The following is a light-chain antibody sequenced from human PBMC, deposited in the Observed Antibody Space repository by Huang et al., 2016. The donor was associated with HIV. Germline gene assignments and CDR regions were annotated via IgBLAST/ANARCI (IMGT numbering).Light chain of an antibody. J-gene: IGKJ4*01. CDR1: QSVSSH. Sequence: EIVLTQSTATLSLSPGERATRSCRASQSVSSHLAWYQRKPGQAPRLLIYDASNRATGIPARFSGSGSGTDFTLTISSLEPEDFAVYYCQQRSNWLTFGGGTKVEIK. V-gene: IGKV3-11*01. CDR2: DAS. CDR3: QQRSNWLT.